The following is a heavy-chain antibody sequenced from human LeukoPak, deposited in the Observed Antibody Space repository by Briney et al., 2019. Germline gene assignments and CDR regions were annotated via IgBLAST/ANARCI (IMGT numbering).Heavy chain of an antibody. CDR3: SRRGDYDFDY. Sequence: PGGSLRLSCAASGFIFSDSTIHWVRQASGKGLEWRGRIRTNTHNYATAYAASLKGRFTIFRDDSHNMAYLQLNSLKTEDTALYYCSRRGDYDFDYWGQGTLVTVSS. D-gene: IGHD4-17*01. J-gene: IGHJ4*02. V-gene: IGHV3-73*01. CDR2: IRTNTHNYAT. CDR1: GFIFSDST.